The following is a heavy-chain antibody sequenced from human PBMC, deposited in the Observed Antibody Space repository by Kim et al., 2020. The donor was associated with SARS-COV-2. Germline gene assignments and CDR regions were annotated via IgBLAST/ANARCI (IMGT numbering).Heavy chain of an antibody. D-gene: IGHD3-3*01. CDR1: GFTFSTYG. V-gene: IGHV3-30*18. J-gene: IGHJ4*02. Sequence: GGSLRLSCAASGFTFSTYGMHWVRQAPGKGLEWVAVISDDGSNKYYADSVKGRFAISRDNPKNTLYLQMNSLRAEDTAVYYCAKGPDFWSGTIDHWGQVT. CDR2: ISDDGSNK. CDR3: AKGPDFWSGTIDH.